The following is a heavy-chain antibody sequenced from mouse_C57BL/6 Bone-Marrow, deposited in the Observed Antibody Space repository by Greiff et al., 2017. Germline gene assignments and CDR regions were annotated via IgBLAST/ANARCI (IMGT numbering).Heavy chain of an antibody. V-gene: IGHV2-2*01. J-gene: IGHJ1*03. CDR1: GFSLTSYG. Sequence: VMLVESGPGLVQPSQSLSITCTVSGFSLTSYGVHWVRQSPGKGLEWLGVIWSGGSTDYNAAFISRLSISKDNSKSQVFFKMNSLQADDTAIYYCASSYSNWYFDVWGTGTTVTVSS. CDR2: IWSGGST. D-gene: IGHD2-5*01. CDR3: ASSYSNWYFDV.